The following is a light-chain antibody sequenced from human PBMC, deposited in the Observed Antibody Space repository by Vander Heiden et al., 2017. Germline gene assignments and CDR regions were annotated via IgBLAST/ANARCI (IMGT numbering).Light chain of an antibody. CDR3: SSYTSTYTLV. CDR1: SSDVGGYNF. Sequence: QPASVSGSPGQSITISCTGTSSDVGGYNFVSWYQQHPGKVPKLMIYDVSSRPSGVSNRFSGCKSGNTASLTISGLQAEDEADYYCSSYTSTYTLVFGGGTKLTVL. CDR2: DVS. V-gene: IGLV2-14*03. J-gene: IGLJ2*01.